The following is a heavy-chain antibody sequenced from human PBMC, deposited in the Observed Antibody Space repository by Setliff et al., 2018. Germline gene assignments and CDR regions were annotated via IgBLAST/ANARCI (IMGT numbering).Heavy chain of an antibody. Sequence: SETLSLTCTVSGGPVTRTTTFWGWVRQTPGKGLEWIGSTYDSGSTYYNPSLESRVTISVDTSKNQFSLRLNSATAADTAVYYCARLRGAFDYWGQGTLVTVSS. CDR3: ARLRGAFDY. CDR1: GGPVTRTTTF. V-gene: IGHV4-39*07. CDR2: TYDSGST. J-gene: IGHJ4*02. D-gene: IGHD3-16*01.